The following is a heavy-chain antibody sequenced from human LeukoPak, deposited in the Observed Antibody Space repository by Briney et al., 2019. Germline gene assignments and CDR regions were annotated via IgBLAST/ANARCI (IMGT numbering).Heavy chain of an antibody. CDR1: GFTFSDYY. CDR3: AIHFWSGYSPFDY. J-gene: IGHJ4*02. Sequence: GGSLRLSCAASGFTFSDYYMSRIRQAPGKGLEWVSYISSSSSYTNYADSVKGRFTISRDNAKNSLYPQMNSLRAEDTAVYYCAIHFWSGYSPFDYWGQGTLVTVSS. V-gene: IGHV3-11*06. CDR2: ISSSSSYT. D-gene: IGHD3-3*02.